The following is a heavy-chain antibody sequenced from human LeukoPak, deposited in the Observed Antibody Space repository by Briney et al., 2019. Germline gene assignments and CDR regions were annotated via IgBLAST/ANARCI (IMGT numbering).Heavy chain of an antibody. CDR1: GFTFSSNG. D-gene: IGHD6-19*01. J-gene: IGHJ4*02. V-gene: IGHV3-33*01. CDR2: IWYGGSNK. Sequence: PGGSLRLSCAASGFTFSSNGMHWVRQAPGKGLEWVAVIWYGGSNKYYADSVKGRFTISRDNSKNTLYLQMNSLRAEDTAVYYCARDMEVAGTSIDYWGQGTLVTVSS. CDR3: ARDMEVAGTSIDY.